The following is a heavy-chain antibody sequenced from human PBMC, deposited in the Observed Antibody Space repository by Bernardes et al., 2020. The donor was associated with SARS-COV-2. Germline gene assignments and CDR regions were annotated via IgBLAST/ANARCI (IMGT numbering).Heavy chain of an antibody. Sequence: ASVKVSCKVSGYTLTELSMHWVRQAPGKGLEWMGGFDPEDGETIYAQKFQGRVTMTEDTSTDTAYMELSSLRSEDTAVYYCATGPIDKEYSSSSGYYYYYYGMDVWGQGTTVTVSS. J-gene: IGHJ6*02. V-gene: IGHV1-24*01. CDR3: ATGPIDKEYSSSSGYYYYYYGMDV. CDR1: GYTLTELS. CDR2: FDPEDGET. D-gene: IGHD6-6*01.